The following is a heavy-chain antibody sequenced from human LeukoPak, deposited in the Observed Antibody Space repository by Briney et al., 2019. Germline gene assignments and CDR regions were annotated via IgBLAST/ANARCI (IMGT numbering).Heavy chain of an antibody. D-gene: IGHD3-3*01. CDR2: INPNSGGT. J-gene: IGHJ4*02. CDR3: ARVQDPDFWSGYRNLVDY. Sequence: ASVKVSCKASGYTFTGYYMHWVRQAPGQGLEWMGWINPNSGGTNYAQKFQGRVTMTRDTSISTAYMELSRLRSDDTAVYYCARVQDPDFWSGYRNLVDYWGQGTLVTVSS. CDR1: GYTFTGYY. V-gene: IGHV1-2*02.